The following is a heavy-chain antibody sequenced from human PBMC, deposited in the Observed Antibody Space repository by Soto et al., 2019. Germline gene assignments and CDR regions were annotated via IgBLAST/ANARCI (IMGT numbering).Heavy chain of an antibody. J-gene: IGHJ4*02. CDR1: GYTLTNNY. CDR3: ARDRQGTTTLSPWGSGDY. D-gene: IGHD1-26*01. CDR2: INPSEGST. V-gene: IGHV1-46*01. Sequence: QVQLVQSGAEVKRPGASVKVSCKASGYTLTNNYMHWVRQAPGQGLEWMGIINPSEGSTTYAHKVQGSLTLTRDTSTSTVYMELSSLRSDDTAVYFCARDRQGTTTLSPWGSGDYWGQGTLVTVSS.